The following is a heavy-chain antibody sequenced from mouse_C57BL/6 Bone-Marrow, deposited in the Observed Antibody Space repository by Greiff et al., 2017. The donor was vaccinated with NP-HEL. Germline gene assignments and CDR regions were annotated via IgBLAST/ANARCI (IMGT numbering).Heavy chain of an antibody. CDR3: AQRGGIYNNWNAMDY. CDR1: GFSLTSYA. J-gene: IGHJ4*01. D-gene: IGHD2-5*01. V-gene: IGHV2-9-1*01. CDR2: IWTGGGT. Sequence: VKLVESGPGLVAPSQSLSITCTVSGFSLTSYAISWVRQPPGKGLEWLGVIWTGGGTNYNSALKSRLSISKDNSKSQVFLKMNSLQTDETARYYCAQRGGIYNNWNAMDYWGQGTSVTVSS.